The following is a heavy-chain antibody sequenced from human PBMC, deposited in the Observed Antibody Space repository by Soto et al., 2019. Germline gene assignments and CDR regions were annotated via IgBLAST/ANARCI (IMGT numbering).Heavy chain of an antibody. D-gene: IGHD3-22*01. CDR1: GGSFSGYF. Sequence: SETLSLTCAVYGGSFSGYFWSWIRQPPGKGLEWIGEIFHGGSTNYSPSLKSRVTISVDTSKNQFFLELSSVTAADTAVYYCARPHYDSNTFYYFFDYWGQGTLVTVSS. V-gene: IGHV4-34*12. J-gene: IGHJ4*02. CDR2: IFHGGST. CDR3: ARPHYDSNTFYYFFDY.